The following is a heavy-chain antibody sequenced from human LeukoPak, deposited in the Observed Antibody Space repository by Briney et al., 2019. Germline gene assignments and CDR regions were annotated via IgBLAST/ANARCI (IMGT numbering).Heavy chain of an antibody. CDR3: AKDVSDYVPEYFDY. J-gene: IGHJ4*02. V-gene: IGHV3-9*01. CDR1: GFTFDDYA. Sequence: GGSLRLSCAASGFTFDDYAMHWVRQAPGKGLEWVSGISWNSGSIGYADSVKGRFTISRDNAKNSLYLQMNSLRAEDTAIYYCAKDVSDYVPEYFDYWGQGTLVTVSS. CDR2: ISWNSGSI. D-gene: IGHD4-17*01.